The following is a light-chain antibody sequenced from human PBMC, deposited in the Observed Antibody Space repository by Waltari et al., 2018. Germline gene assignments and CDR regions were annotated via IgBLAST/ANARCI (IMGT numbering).Light chain of an antibody. CDR1: SSDVGNYNF. V-gene: IGLV2-14*03. J-gene: IGLJ3*02. CDR2: DVS. CDR3: GSYTNTNTLL. Sequence: QSALTQPASVSGSPGQSITVSCTGSSSDVGNYNFVSWYQQHPGKAPKLIIYDVSNRPSGVSNRFSGSKSGNTASLTISGLQAEDEADYYCGSYTNTNTLLFGGGTKLTVL.